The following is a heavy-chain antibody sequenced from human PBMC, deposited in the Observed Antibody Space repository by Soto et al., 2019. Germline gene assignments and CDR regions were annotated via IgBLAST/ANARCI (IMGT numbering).Heavy chain of an antibody. V-gene: IGHV4-59*01. J-gene: IGHJ4*02. CDR3: ARGESGYDLDY. CDR1: GASISSDY. Sequence: PSGTLSLTCTVSGASISSDYWIWIRQPPGKGLEWIGYIYYSGSTNYNPSLKSRVTISVDTSKNQFSLKLSSVTAADTAVYYCARGESGYDLDYWGQGTLVTVSS. CDR2: IYYSGST. D-gene: IGHD5-12*01.